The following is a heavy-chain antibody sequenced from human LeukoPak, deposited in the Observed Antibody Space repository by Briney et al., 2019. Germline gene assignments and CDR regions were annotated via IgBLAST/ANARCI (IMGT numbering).Heavy chain of an antibody. J-gene: IGHJ4*02. D-gene: IGHD3-9*01. CDR3: ARDPGTVYYSNNFDH. CDR2: ISYDGSNK. V-gene: IGHV3-30-3*01. Sequence: GGSLRLSCAASGFTFSSYAMHWVRQAPGKGLEWVAVISYDGSNKYYADSVKGRFTISRDNSKNALYLQMNSLRAEDTAVHYCARDPGTVYYSNNFDHWGQGTLVTVSS. CDR1: GFTFSSYA.